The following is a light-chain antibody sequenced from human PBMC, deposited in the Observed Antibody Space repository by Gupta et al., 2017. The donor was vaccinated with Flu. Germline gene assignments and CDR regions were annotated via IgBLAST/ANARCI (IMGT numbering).Light chain of an antibody. J-gene: IGKJ4*01. CDR3: QQYYSTPLT. CDR2: WAS. Sequence: GMTQSPDSLAVSLGERATINCKSSQSVLYSSNNKNYLAWYQQKPGQPPKLLIYWASTRESGVPDRFSGSGSGTDFTLTISSLQAEDVAVYYCQQYYSTPLTFGGGTKVEIK. V-gene: IGKV4-1*01. CDR1: QSVLYSSNNKNY.